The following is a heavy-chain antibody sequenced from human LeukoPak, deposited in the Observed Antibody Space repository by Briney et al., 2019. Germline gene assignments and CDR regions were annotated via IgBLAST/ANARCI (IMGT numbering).Heavy chain of an antibody. Sequence: GGSLRLSCAASGNYWMHWVRQAPGKGLVWVSHINCDGSWTTYADSVKGRFTISKDNSKNTVYLQMNNLRAEDTAVYYCVSFYETYWGRGTLVTVSS. CDR1: GNYW. CDR3: VSFYETY. J-gene: IGHJ4*02. V-gene: IGHV3-74*01. D-gene: IGHD2-2*01. CDR2: INCDGSWT.